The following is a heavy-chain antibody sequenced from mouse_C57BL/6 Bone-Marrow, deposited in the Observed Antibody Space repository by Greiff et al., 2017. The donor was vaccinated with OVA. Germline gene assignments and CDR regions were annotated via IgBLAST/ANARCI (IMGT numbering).Heavy chain of an antibody. CDR3: ARWSYYGSSLYWYFDV. Sequence: QVQLQQSGPELVKPGASVKISCKASGYTFSSSWMNWVKQRPGKGLEWIGRIYPGDGDTNYNGKFKGKATLTADKSSSTAYMQLSSLTSEDSAVYFCARWSYYGSSLYWYFDVWGTGTTFTVSS. CDR2: IYPGDGDT. D-gene: IGHD1-1*01. J-gene: IGHJ1*03. V-gene: IGHV1-82*01. CDR1: GYTFSSSW.